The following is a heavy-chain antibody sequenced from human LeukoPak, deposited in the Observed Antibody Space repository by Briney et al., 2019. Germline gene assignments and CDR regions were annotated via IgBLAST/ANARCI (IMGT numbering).Heavy chain of an antibody. D-gene: IGHD3-10*01. J-gene: IGHJ5*02. V-gene: IGHV3-21*01. CDR3: YPHYYGSGSLSWLDP. CDR1: GFIFSSYS. Sequence: PGGSLRLSCAASGFIFSSYSMNWVRQAPGKGLEWVSSISSSSGYIYYADSVMGRFTISRDNAKNSLYLQMNSLGVEDTAVYYCYPHYYGSGSLSWLDPWGQGTLVTVSS. CDR2: ISSSSGYI.